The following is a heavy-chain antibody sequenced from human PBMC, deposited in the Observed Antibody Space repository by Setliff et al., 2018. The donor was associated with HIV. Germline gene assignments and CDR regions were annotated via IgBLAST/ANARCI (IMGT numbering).Heavy chain of an antibody. V-gene: IGHV4-31*03. D-gene: IGHD6-6*01. CDR3: AGGLLSEFSSTWYRLDF. Sequence: TLSLTCSVSGVSISRADYYWSWIRQHPGKGLEWTGYISHTGSAHYNSSLENRISMSLDTSNNEFSLKLSSVTAADTAVYFCAGGLLSEFSSTWYRLDFWGQGILVTVS. J-gene: IGHJ4*02. CDR1: GVSISRADYY. CDR2: ISHTGSA.